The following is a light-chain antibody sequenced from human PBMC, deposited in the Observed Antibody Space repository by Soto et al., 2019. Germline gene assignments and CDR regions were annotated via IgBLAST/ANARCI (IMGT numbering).Light chain of an antibody. CDR1: SSDVGGFIS. CDR3: SSYTTSSTRV. CDR2: DVN. Sequence: QSALTQPRSVSGSPGQSVTISCTGTSSDVGGFISVSWYQQHPGKAPKLMIYDVNKRPSGVPDRFSGSKSGSTASLTISGLQAEDEADYYCSSYTTSSTRVFGTGTKLTVL. J-gene: IGLJ1*01. V-gene: IGLV2-11*01.